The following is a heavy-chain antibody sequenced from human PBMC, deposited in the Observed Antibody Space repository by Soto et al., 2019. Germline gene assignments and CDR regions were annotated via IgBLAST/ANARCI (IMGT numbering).Heavy chain of an antibody. CDR2: IDFTGAGT. V-gene: IGHV3-23*01. J-gene: IGHJ4*02. Sequence: GGSLRLSCAASGFPFSSYAMSWVRHAPDKGLEWVSAIDFTGAGTYYADSVKGRFTISRDNSKNTLYLQMSSLRAEDTAVYFCERRFSSSSFYFDYWGQGTLVTVSS. D-gene: IGHD6-6*01. CDR3: ERRFSSSSFYFDY. CDR1: GFPFSSYA.